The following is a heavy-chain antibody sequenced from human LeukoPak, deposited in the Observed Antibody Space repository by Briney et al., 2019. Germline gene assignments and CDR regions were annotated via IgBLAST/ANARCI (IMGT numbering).Heavy chain of an antibody. CDR1: GGSISRYY. Sequence: SETLSLTCTVSGGSISRYYWSWIRQPPGKGLEWIGYKDYSGSTNYNRSLKSRVTISVDTSKNQFSLKLSSVTAADTAVYYCARSMITFGGVIVPFDYWGQGTLVTVSS. CDR2: KDYSGST. D-gene: IGHD3-16*02. V-gene: IGHV4-59*12. CDR3: ARSMITFGGVIVPFDY. J-gene: IGHJ4*02.